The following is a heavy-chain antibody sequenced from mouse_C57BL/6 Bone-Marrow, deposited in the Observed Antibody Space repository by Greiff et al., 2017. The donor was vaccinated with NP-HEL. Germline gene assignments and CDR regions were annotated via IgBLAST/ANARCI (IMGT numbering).Heavy chain of an antibody. V-gene: IGHV5-15*01. CDR3: ARPPYGNYAWFAY. J-gene: IGHJ3*01. CDR1: GFTFSDYG. Sequence: EVMLVESGGGLVQPGGSLKLSCAASGFTFSDYGMAWVRQAPRKGPEWVAFISNLAYSIYYADTVTGRFTISRENAKNTLYLEMSSRRSEDTAMYYWARPPYGNYAWFAYWGQGTLVTVSA. CDR2: ISNLAYSI. D-gene: IGHD2-1*01.